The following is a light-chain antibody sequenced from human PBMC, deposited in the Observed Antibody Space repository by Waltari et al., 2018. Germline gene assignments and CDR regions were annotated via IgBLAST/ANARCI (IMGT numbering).Light chain of an antibody. J-gene: IGLJ7*01. Sequence: QSVLTQPPSVSAAPGQRVTIPCSGGSSKIGNNYVSGYRQFPGTAPKLLIYEDSERPSGIPGRFSGSKSGTSATLDITGLQAGDEADYYCGTWDSSLSGAVFGGGTHLTVL. CDR1: SSKIGNNY. CDR2: EDS. CDR3: GTWDSSLSGAV. V-gene: IGLV1-51*02.